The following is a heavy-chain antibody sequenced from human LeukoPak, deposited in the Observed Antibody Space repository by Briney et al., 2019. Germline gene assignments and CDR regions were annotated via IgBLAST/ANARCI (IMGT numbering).Heavy chain of an antibody. CDR1: GGSISSGGYS. V-gene: IGHV4-30-4*07. Sequence: PSETLSLTCAVSGGSISSGGYSWNWIRQPTGKGLEWIGYIYNSGSTSYNPSLKSRVTISVDTSKNQFSLKLSSVTAADTAVYYCAGGPSGALYYYYYYTDVWGKATTVTISS. D-gene: IGHD1-26*01. CDR3: AGGPSGALYYYYYYTDV. J-gene: IGHJ6*03. CDR2: IYNSGST.